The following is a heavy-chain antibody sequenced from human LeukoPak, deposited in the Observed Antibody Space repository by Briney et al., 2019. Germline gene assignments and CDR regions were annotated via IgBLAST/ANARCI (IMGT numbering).Heavy chain of an antibody. Sequence: PSQTLSLTCTVSGGSISSGSYSWSWIRQPPGKGLEWIGYIYYSGSSYYNPSLKSRITISVDTSKNQFSLKLSSVTAADTAVYYCAREKIMVVDYWGQGTLVTVSS. V-gene: IGHV4-30-4*07. CDR3: AREKIMVVDY. CDR2: IYYSGSS. J-gene: IGHJ4*02. D-gene: IGHD2-15*01. CDR1: GGSISSGSYS.